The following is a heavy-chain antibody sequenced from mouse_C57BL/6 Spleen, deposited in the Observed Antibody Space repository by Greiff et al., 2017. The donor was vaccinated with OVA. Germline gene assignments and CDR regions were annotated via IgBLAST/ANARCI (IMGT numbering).Heavy chain of an antibody. J-gene: IGHJ2*01. CDR1: GYTFTSYW. CDR3: ARTSGSSFDY. D-gene: IGHD1-1*01. V-gene: IGHV1-50*01. CDR2: IDPSDSYT. Sequence: QVQLQQPGAELVKPGASVKLSCKASGYTFTSYWMQWVKQRPGQGLEWIGEIDPSDSYTNYNQKLKGKATLTVDTASSTAYMQLSSLTSEDSAVYYCARTSGSSFDYWGQGTTLTVSS.